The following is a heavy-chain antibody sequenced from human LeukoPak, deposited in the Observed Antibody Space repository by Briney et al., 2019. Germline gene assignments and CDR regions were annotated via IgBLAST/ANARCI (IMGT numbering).Heavy chain of an antibody. Sequence: PSETLSLTCTVSGGSISSSSYYWGWIRQPPEKGLEWIGSIYYSGSTYYNPSLKSRVTISVDTSKNQFSLKLSSVTAADTAVYYCASGGGKYYDFSSGYAHYYYYMDVWGKGTTVTVSS. CDR1: GGSISSSSYY. D-gene: IGHD3-3*01. V-gene: IGHV4-39*07. CDR3: ASGGGKYYDFSSGYAHYYYYMDV. CDR2: IYYSGST. J-gene: IGHJ6*03.